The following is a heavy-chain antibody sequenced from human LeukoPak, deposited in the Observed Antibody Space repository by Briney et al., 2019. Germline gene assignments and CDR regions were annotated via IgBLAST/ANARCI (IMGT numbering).Heavy chain of an antibody. V-gene: IGHV4-4*07. D-gene: IGHD6-19*01. CDR1: GGSISSYY. Sequence: SDTLSLTCTVSGGSISSYYWSWIRQPAGKGLEWIGRIYTSGSTNYNPSLKSRVTMSVDTTKNQFSLKLSSVTAADTAVYYCARDVSSGWYFDYWGQRTLVTVSS. CDR2: IYTSGST. CDR3: ARDVSSGWYFDY. J-gene: IGHJ4*02.